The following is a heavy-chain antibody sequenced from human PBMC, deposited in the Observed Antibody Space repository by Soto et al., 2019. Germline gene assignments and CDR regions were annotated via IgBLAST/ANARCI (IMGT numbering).Heavy chain of an antibody. J-gene: IGHJ4*02. CDR2: INTDGSVA. CDR1: GLTFRSYW. V-gene: IGHV3-74*03. Sequence: PGGSLRLSCAASGLTFRSYWMHWVRQAPGKGLVWVSRINTDGSVAMYVDSVKGRLTISRDNAKNTLYLHMNSLRAEDTAVYYCVRDMQLLRLASWAQGTLVTVPQ. CDR3: VRDMQLLRLAS. D-gene: IGHD2-2*01.